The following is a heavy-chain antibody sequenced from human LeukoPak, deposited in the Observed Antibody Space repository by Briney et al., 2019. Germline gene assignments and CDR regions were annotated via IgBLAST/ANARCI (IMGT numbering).Heavy chain of an antibody. Sequence: SETLSLTCTVSNGSISSYSWSWLRQTPEKGLEWIGYMYNSGSTNYNPTLKSRVTISVDTSKNLYSLELRSVTPADTAVYYCARLGFGSGTNKALDIWGQGTMVTVSS. CDR3: ARLGFGSGTNKALDI. CDR2: MYNSGST. CDR1: NGSISSYS. V-gene: IGHV4-59*01. D-gene: IGHD3-10*01. J-gene: IGHJ3*02.